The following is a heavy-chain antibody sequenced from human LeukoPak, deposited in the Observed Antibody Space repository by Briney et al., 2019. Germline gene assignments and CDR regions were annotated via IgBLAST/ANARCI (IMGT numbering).Heavy chain of an antibody. D-gene: IGHD6-19*01. J-gene: IGHJ5*02. CDR1: GGSISGYY. CDR3: AREGQWLPDWFDP. Sequence: PSETLSLTRTVSGGSISGYYWSWIRQPPGQGLEWIGYIHYSGSTNYNPSLKSRVTISLDMSKNQFSLKLNSVTAADTAVYYCAREGQWLPDWFDPWGQGTLVTVSS. V-gene: IGHV4-59*01. CDR2: IHYSGST.